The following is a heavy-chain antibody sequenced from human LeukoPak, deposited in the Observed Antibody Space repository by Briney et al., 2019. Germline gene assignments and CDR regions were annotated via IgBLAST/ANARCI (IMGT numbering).Heavy chain of an antibody. J-gene: IGHJ4*02. CDR1: CGFMRRREDY. Sequence: SDPPSFANTGWCGFMRRREDYSARIRQPPGKGLEWIGTISYSGSTYYNPSLGSRLTISVDTSKNQFSLKLSSMTAADTAVYYCARRSGYGGSRRTFVYWGQGTLATVSS. D-gene: IGHD4-23*01. CDR3: ARRSGYGGSRRTFVY. V-gene: IGHV4-39*01. CDR2: ISYSGST.